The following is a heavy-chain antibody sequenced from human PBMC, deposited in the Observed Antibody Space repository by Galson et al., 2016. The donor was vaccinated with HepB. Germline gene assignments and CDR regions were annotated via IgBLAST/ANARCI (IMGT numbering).Heavy chain of an antibody. Sequence: PALVKPTQTLTLTCTFSGFSLSTSGVGVGWIRQPPGKALEWLALIYWDDDKRYRPSLKSRLTITKDTSKNQVVLTVTDMDPVDTATYYCAHSLYYYGPGSYSFDLWGRGTLVTVSS. D-gene: IGHD3-10*01. J-gene: IGHJ2*01. V-gene: IGHV2-5*02. CDR2: IYWDDDK. CDR1: GFSLSTSGVG. CDR3: AHSLYYYGPGSYSFDL.